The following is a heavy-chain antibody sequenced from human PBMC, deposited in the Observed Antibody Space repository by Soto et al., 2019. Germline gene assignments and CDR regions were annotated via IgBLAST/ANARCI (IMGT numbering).Heavy chain of an antibody. CDR1: GFTFSSYG. D-gene: IGHD4-17*01. CDR3: ALLRWYPDAFDI. Sequence: QVQLVESGGGVVQPGRSLRLSCAASGFTFSSYGMHWVRQAPGKGLEWVAVISYDGSNKYYADSVKGRFTISRDNSKNTVYLQMNSLRAEDTAVYYCALLRWYPDAFDIWGQGTMVTVSS. J-gene: IGHJ3*02. CDR2: ISYDGSNK. V-gene: IGHV3-30*03.